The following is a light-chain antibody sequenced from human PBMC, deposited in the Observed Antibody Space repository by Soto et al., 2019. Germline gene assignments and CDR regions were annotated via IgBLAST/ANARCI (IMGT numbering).Light chain of an antibody. Sequence: DIQMTQSPSSLSASVGDRITITCQASQDISNRLNWYHQKPGKAPNLLIYDASNLAAGVPSGFSGSGSGTHFTFTITSLQPEDIGTYYCQNCFTVPYTFGKGTKVDIK. V-gene: IGKV1-33*01. CDR3: QNCFTVPYT. CDR1: QDISNR. J-gene: IGKJ2*01. CDR2: DAS.